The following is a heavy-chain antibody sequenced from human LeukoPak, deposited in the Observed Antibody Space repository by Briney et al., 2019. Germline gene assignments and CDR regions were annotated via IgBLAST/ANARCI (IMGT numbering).Heavy chain of an antibody. CDR2: IYYSGST. Sequence: SETLSLTCTVSGGSISSYYWSWIRQPPGKGLEWIGYIYYSGSTNYNPSLKSRVTISVDTSKNQFSLQLNSVTPEDTAVYYCARGIAVAGSSFSPWGQGTLVTVSS. D-gene: IGHD6-19*01. J-gene: IGHJ5*02. CDR1: GGSISSYY. CDR3: ARGIAVAGSSFSP. V-gene: IGHV4-59*12.